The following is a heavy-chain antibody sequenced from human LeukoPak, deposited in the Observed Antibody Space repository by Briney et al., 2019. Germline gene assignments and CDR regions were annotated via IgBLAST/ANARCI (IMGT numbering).Heavy chain of an antibody. CDR3: ARFGYDRNFDY. D-gene: IGHD5-12*01. CDR2: IYYSGST. Sequence: SETLSLTCTVSGGSISSSSYYWGWIRQPPGKGLEWIGSIYYSGSTYYNPSLKSRVTISVDTSKNQFSLKLSSVTAADTAVYYCARFGYDRNFDYWGQGTLVTVSS. V-gene: IGHV4-39*07. CDR1: GGSISSSSYY. J-gene: IGHJ4*02.